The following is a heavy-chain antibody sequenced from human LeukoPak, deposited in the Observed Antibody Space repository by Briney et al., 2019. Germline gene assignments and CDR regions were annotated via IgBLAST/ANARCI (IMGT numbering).Heavy chain of an antibody. D-gene: IGHD1-26*01. V-gene: IGHV4-61*01. CDR1: GGSVSSGSYY. CDR2: IYYSGST. CDR3: ARDFGAGEGSPSY. Sequence: SETLSLTCTVSGGSVSSGSYYWSWIRQPPGKGLEWIGYIYYSGSTNYNPSLKSRVTISVDTSKNQFSLKLSSVTAADTAVYYCARDFGAGEGSPSYWGQGTLVTVSS. J-gene: IGHJ4*02.